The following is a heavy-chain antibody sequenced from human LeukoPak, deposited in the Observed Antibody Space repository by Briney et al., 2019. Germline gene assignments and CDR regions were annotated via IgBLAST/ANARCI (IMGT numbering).Heavy chain of an antibody. CDR1: GYTFTSYY. CDR3: ARDGYNIYYYYYYMDV. V-gene: IGHV1-46*01. D-gene: IGHD5-24*01. CDR2: INPSGGST. J-gene: IGHJ6*03. Sequence: GASVKVSCKASGYTFTSYYMHWVRQAPGQGLEWMGIINPSGGSTSFAQKFQGRVTMTRDMSTSTVYMELSSLRSEDTAVYYCARDGYNIYYYYYYMDVWGKGTTVTVSS.